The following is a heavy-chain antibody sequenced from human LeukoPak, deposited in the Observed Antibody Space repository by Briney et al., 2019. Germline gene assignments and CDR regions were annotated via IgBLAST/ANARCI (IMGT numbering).Heavy chain of an antibody. CDR3: ARGRHYDSDGYYAAFYFDY. CDR2: INPTTGGT. J-gene: IGHJ4*02. CDR1: GYTFTAYY. Sequence: ASVKVSCKTSGYTFTAYYIHWVRQAPGQGLEWVGWINPTTGGTNYAQKFQGRVSMTRDTSINTAYMELTRVRSDDTALYYCARGRHYDSDGYYAAFYFDYWGQGTLVTVSS. V-gene: IGHV1-2*02. D-gene: IGHD3-22*01.